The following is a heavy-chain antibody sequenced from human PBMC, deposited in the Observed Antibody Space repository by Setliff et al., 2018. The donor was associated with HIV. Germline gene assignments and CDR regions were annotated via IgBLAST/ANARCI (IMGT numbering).Heavy chain of an antibody. Sequence: SGYIFPNYVMHWVRQAPGQRLECLGWINGGNGDTNYAQKFQGRVTITTDEPTNTVYMELSGLRSEDTAVYYCATYHYYDSSAYFIDLYYFDYWGQGTLVTVSS. CDR3: ATYHYYDSSAYFIDLYYFDY. V-gene: IGHV1-3*01. CDR2: INGGNGDT. D-gene: IGHD3-22*01. CDR1: GYIFPNYV. J-gene: IGHJ4*02.